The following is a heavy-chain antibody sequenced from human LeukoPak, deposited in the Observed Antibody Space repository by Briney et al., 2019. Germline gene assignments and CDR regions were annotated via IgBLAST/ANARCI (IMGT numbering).Heavy chain of an antibody. Sequence: ASVKVSCKASGYTFTSYDINRVRQATGQGLEWMGWMNPNSGNTGYAQKFQGRVTITADESTSTAYMELSSLRSEDTAIYYCASPVKYYDTWSGYPPFDYWGQGTLVTVSS. CDR2: MNPNSGNT. V-gene: IGHV1-8*01. CDR1: GYTFTSYD. CDR3: ASPVKYYDTWSGYPPFDY. D-gene: IGHD3-3*01. J-gene: IGHJ4*02.